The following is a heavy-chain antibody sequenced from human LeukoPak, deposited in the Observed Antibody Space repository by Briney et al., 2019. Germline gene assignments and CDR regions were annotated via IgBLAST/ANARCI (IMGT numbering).Heavy chain of an antibody. CDR2: INHSGST. CDR1: GGSFSGYY. CDR3: ARRTYYYGSGSYFGPFDI. D-gene: IGHD3-10*01. V-gene: IGHV4-34*01. Sequence: ASETLSLTCAVYGGSFSGYYWSWIRQPPGKGLEWIGEINHSGSTNYNPSLKSRVTISVDASKNQFSLKLNSVTAADTAVYYCARRTYYYGSGSYFGPFDIWGQGTMVTVSS. J-gene: IGHJ3*02.